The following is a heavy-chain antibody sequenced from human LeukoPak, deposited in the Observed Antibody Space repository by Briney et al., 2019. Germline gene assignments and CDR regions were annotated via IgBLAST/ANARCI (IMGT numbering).Heavy chain of an antibody. D-gene: IGHD6-6*01. V-gene: IGHV3-23*01. Sequence: PGGSLRLSCAASGFTFSSYAMSWVRQAPGKGLEWVSAISGSGGSTYYADPVKGRFTISRDNSTNTLYLQMNSLRAEDTAVYYCAKGGSSSFYYFHYWGQGTLVTVSS. J-gene: IGHJ4*02. CDR3: AKGGSSSFYYFHY. CDR2: ISGSGGST. CDR1: GFTFSSYA.